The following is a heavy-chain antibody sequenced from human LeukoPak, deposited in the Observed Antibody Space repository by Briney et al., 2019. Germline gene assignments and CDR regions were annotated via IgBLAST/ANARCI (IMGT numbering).Heavy chain of an antibody. V-gene: IGHV1-2*02. Sequence: GASVKVSCKASGYTFTSYAMNWVRQAPGQGLEWMGWINPNSGGTNYAQKFQGRVTMTRDTSISTAYMELSRLRSDDTAVYYCARGRVTVTTNWFDPWGQGTLVTVSS. D-gene: IGHD4-17*01. CDR3: ARGRVTVTTNWFDP. CDR2: INPNSGGT. J-gene: IGHJ5*02. CDR1: GYTFTSYA.